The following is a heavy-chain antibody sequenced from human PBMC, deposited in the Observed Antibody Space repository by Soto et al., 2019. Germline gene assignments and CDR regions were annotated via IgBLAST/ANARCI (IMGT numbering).Heavy chain of an antibody. D-gene: IGHD3-16*01. CDR3: HRQVPVNKNLGYYYYGMDV. CDR2: IYPGDSDT. V-gene: IGHV5-51*01. Sequence: GESLKISCKGSGYSFTSYWIGWVRQMPGKGLEWMGIIYPGDSDTRYSPSFQGQVTISADKSISTAYLQWSSLKASDTAMYYCHRQVPVNKNLGYYYYGMDVWGQGTTVTVSS. J-gene: IGHJ6*02. CDR1: GYSFTSYW.